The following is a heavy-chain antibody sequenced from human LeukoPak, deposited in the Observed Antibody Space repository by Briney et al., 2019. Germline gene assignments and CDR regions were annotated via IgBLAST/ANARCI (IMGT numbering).Heavy chain of an antibody. D-gene: IGHD4-17*01. V-gene: IGHV4-31*03. J-gene: IGHJ4*02. CDR3: ARDGYGDNSFDY. Sequence: SETLSLTCTVSGGSISSGGYYWSWIRQHPGKGLEWIGYIYYSGSTYYNPSLKSRVTISVDTSKNQFSLKLSTVTAADTAVYYCARDGYGDNSFDYWGQGTLVTVSS. CDR2: IYYSGST. CDR1: GGSISSGGYY.